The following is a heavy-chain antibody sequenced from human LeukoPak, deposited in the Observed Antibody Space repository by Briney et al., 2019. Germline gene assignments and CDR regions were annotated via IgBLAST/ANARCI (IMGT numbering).Heavy chain of an antibody. D-gene: IGHD3-10*01. Sequence: GGSLRLSCEPSGVSFSTYGMHSVRQAPGKGLEWVALIWFDGSNKHYADSVKGRFTISRDNSKNTMYLQMDSLRAEETAVYYCARVVSYYGSSYRLLDLWGRGTLVTVSS. V-gene: IGHV3-33*01. CDR1: GVSFSTYG. CDR2: IWFDGSNK. J-gene: IGHJ2*01. CDR3: ARVVSYYGSSYRLLDL.